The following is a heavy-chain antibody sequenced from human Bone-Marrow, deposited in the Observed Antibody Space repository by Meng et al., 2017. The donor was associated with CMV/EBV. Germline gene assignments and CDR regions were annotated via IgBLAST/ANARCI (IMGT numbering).Heavy chain of an antibody. D-gene: IGHD3-16*02. CDR2: INSDGRST. CDR3: TTLQPLDY. CDR1: GFTFSMYW. Sequence: GESLKISCAASGFTFSMYWMQWVRQAPGKGLVWVSRINSDGRSTSYADFVKGRFTISRDNAKNTLYLQLDSLAAEDTALYYCTTLQPLDYWGHRTLVTVSS. V-gene: IGHV3-74*01. J-gene: IGHJ4*01.